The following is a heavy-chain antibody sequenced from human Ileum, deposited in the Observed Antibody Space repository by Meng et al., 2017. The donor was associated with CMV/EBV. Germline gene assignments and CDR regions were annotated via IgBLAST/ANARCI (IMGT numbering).Heavy chain of an antibody. J-gene: IGHJ4*02. CDR1: GFIFSTYA. Sequence: GGSLRLSCAASGFIFSTYAMSWVRQAPGKGLEWVSVIYSGGTSTYYADSVKGRFTISRDNSKNTLYLQMNSLRAEDTAVYYCANPNYYDSNGAYWGQGTLVTVSS. V-gene: IGHV3-23*03. CDR3: ANPNYYDSNGAY. D-gene: IGHD3-22*01. CDR2: IYSGGTST.